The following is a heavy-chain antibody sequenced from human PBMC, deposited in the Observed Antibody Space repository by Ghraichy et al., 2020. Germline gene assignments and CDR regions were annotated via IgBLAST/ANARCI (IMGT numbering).Heavy chain of an antibody. CDR2: IYYSGST. CDR3: ARHDSTGTDY. D-gene: IGHD1-14*01. CDR1: GGSISSYY. J-gene: IGHJ4*02. V-gene: IGHV4-59*08. Sequence: GSLRLSCTVSGGSISSYYWSWIRQPPGKGLEWIGYIYYSGSTNYNPSLKSRVTISVDTSKNQFSLKLSSVTAADTAVYYCARHDSTGTDYWGQGTLVTVPS.